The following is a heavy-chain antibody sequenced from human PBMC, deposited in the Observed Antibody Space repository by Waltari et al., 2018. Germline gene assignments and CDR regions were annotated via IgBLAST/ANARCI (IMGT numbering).Heavy chain of an antibody. Sequence: QVNLVESGGGVVQPGGSLRLSCATSGFTFRNFGMHWVRQAPGKGLELVALIWFDGSDKFYADSVRGRFTISRDNSARTLYLDMDSLRLDDTAMYYCAKDAFGNTYLDFWGQGTLVTVSS. CDR3: AKDAFGNTYLDF. V-gene: IGHV3-30*02. CDR1: GFTFRNFG. D-gene: IGHD2-2*02. J-gene: IGHJ4*02. CDR2: IWFDGSDK.